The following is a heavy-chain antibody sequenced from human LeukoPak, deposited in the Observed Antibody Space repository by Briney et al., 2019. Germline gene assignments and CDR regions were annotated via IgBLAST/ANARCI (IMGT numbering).Heavy chain of an antibody. D-gene: IGHD1-26*01. J-gene: IGHJ5*02. CDR3: ASESGSYDNWFDP. Sequence: GGSLRLSCAASGFTFSSYSMNWVRQAPGKGLEWVSSISSSSYIYYADSVKGRFTISRDNAKNSLYLQMNSLRAEDTAVYYCASESGSYDNWFDPWGQGTLVTVSS. V-gene: IGHV3-21*01. CDR2: ISSSSYI. CDR1: GFTFSSYS.